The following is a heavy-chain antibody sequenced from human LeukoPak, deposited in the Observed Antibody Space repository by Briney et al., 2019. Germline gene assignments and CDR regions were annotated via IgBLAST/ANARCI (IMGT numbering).Heavy chain of an antibody. CDR3: ARSSGWYEPFDY. D-gene: IGHD6-19*01. CDR2: IYSGGST. V-gene: IGHV3-53*01. CDR1: VFTVSSNY. Sequence: GGSLRLSCAASVFTVSSNYMSWVRQAPGKGLQWVSVIYSGGSTYYADSVKGRFTISRDNSKNTLYLQMNSLRAEDTAVYYCARSSGWYEPFDYWGQGTLVTVSS. J-gene: IGHJ4*02.